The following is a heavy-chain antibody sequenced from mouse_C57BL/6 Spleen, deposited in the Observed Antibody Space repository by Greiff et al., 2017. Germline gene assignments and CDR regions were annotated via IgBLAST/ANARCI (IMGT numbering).Heavy chain of an antibody. V-gene: IGHV12-3*01. J-gene: IGHJ3*01. CDR1: GFPITSGYY. CDR2: ITHSGET. CDR3: AGDRLDGPWFAY. Sequence: VQLKESGPGLVKPSQSLFLTCSITGFPITSGYYWIWIRQSPGKPLEWMGYITHSGETFYNPSLQSPISITRETSKNQFFLQLNSVTTEDTAMYYCAGDRLDGPWFAYWGQGTLVTVSA. D-gene: IGHD2-3*01.